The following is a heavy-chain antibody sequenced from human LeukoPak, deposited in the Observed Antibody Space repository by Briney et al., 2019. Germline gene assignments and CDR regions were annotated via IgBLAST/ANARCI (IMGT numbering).Heavy chain of an antibody. Sequence: GGSLRLSCADSGFTFSSYAMSWVRQAPGKGLEWVSAISGSGGSTYYADSVEGRFTISRDNSKNTLYLQMNSLRAEDTAVYYCAKVPNSYYYYYYMDVWGKGTTVTVSS. D-gene: IGHD2-21*01. V-gene: IGHV3-23*01. CDR3: AKVPNSYYYYYYMDV. J-gene: IGHJ6*03. CDR1: GFTFSSYA. CDR2: ISGSGGST.